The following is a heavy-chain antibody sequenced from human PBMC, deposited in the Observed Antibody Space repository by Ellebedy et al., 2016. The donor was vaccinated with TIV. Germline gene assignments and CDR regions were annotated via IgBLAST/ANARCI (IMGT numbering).Heavy chain of an antibody. Sequence: GESLKISCVASGFTFDTYAMNWVRQAPGKGLEWVSGISGGGTSHYTDSVKGRFTISRDNSKNMLFLQMNSLRPEDTATYFCAKDRTARSSWAKFDYWGQGTLVTVSS. CDR2: ISGGGTS. D-gene: IGHD6-13*01. V-gene: IGHV3-23*01. CDR3: AKDRTARSSWAKFDY. CDR1: GFTFDTYA. J-gene: IGHJ4*02.